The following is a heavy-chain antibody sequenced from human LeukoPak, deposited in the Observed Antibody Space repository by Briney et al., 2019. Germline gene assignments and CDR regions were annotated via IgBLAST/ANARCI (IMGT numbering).Heavy chain of an antibody. D-gene: IGHD2-15*01. V-gene: IGHV1-69*06. Sequence: ASVKVSCKASGGTFSSYAISWVRQAPGQGLEWMGGIIPIFGTANYAQKFQGRVTITAGKSTSTAYMELSSLRSEDTAVYYCARAPLGVERKYCSGGSCYSTPYYFDYWGQGTLVTVSS. CDR2: IIPIFGTA. J-gene: IGHJ4*02. CDR1: GGTFSSYA. CDR3: ARAPLGVERKYCSGGSCYSTPYYFDY.